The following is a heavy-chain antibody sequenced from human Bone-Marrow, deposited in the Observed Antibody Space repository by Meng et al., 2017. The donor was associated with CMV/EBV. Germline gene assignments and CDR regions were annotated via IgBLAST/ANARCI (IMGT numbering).Heavy chain of an antibody. CDR2: IYSGGST. Sequence: GASQKICYASGGIIDGNNYMSWVREAPGKGLEWVSVIYSGGSTYYADSVKGRFTISRDNSKNTLYLQMNSLRAEDTAVYYCARDLMGSSWYPYYYYYYGMDVWGQGTTVTVSS. CDR1: GIIDGNNY. CDR3: ARDLMGSSWYPYYYYYYGMDV. J-gene: IGHJ6*02. D-gene: IGHD6-13*01. V-gene: IGHV3-66*02.